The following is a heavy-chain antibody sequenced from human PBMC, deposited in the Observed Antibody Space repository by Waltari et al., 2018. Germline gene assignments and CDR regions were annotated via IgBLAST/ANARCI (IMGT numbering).Heavy chain of an antibody. J-gene: IGHJ4*02. Sequence: QVQLQASGPGLVKPSETLSLTCHVSGGSIRGYYWSWIRRPPGEGLEWICLIYYSGTPNSSPSLNSRVTISVDTSKNQFSLKLNSVTAADTAVYYCARVGYDSSGYYSHFDYWGQGTLVTVSS. CDR2: IYYSGTP. CDR1: GGSIRGYY. D-gene: IGHD3-22*01. V-gene: IGHV4-59*08. CDR3: ARVGYDSSGYYSHFDY.